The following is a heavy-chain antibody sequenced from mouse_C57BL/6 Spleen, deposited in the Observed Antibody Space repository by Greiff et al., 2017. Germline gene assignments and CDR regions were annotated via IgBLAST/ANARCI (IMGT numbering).Heavy chain of an antibody. V-gene: IGHV1-59*01. Sequence: QVQLQQPGAELVRPGTSVKLSCKASGYTFTSYWMPWVKQRPGQGLEWIGVIDPSDSYTNYNQKFKGKATLTVDTSSSTAYMQLSSLTSEDSAVYYCARWGGSSYFDYWGQGTTLTVSS. D-gene: IGHD1-1*01. CDR3: ARWGGSSYFDY. CDR2: IDPSDSYT. CDR1: GYTFTSYW. J-gene: IGHJ2*01.